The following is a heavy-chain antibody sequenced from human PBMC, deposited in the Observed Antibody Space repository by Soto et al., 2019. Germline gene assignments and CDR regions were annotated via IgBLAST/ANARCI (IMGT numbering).Heavy chain of an antibody. CDR3: ARDGPSITEQWLVQFDY. V-gene: IGHV3-30-3*01. Sequence: GGSLRLSCAASGFTFSSYAVHWVRQAPGKGLEWVAVISYDGSNKYYADSVKGRFTISRDNSKNTLYLQMNSLRAEDTAVYYCARDGPSITEQWLVQFDYWGQGTLVTVSS. CDR2: ISYDGSNK. D-gene: IGHD6-19*01. J-gene: IGHJ4*02. CDR1: GFTFSSYA.